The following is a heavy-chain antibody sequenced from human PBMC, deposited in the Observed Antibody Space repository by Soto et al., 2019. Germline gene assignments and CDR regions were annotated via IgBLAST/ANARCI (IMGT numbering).Heavy chain of an antibody. J-gene: IGHJ6*02. Sequence: QPLTDSVSGGTIISGGYYGSRIRKQPGKRLEWIGYIYYSGSTYYNPSLKSRVTISVDPSKNQFSLKLSSVTAADTAVYYCAGGFSQITIFGVVTLDVWGQGTTVTVSS. D-gene: IGHD3-3*01. CDR1: GGTIISGGYY. CDR3: AGGFSQITIFGVVTLDV. CDR2: IYYSGST. V-gene: IGHV4-31*03.